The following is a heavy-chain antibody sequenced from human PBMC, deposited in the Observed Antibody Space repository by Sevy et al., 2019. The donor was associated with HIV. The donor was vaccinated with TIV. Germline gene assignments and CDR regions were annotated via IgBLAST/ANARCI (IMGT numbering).Heavy chain of an antibody. CDR3: ARDRQGITVAGTAIDY. V-gene: IGHV3-48*04. CDR1: GFTFISYS. D-gene: IGHD6-19*01. Sequence: GGSLRLSCAASGFTFISYSMNWVRQAPGKGLEWVSYITLSGSTIYYADSVKGRFTISRDNAKNSLYLQMNSLRAEDTAVYYCARDRQGITVAGTAIDYWGQGTLVAVSS. CDR2: ITLSGSTI. J-gene: IGHJ4*02.